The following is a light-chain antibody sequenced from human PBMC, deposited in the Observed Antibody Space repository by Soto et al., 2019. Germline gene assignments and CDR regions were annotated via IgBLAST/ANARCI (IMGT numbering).Light chain of an antibody. CDR3: CSYAGSYTVL. CDR2: DVS. J-gene: IGLJ2*01. V-gene: IGLV2-11*01. CDR1: SSDVGAYNY. Sequence: QSALTQPRSVSGSPGQSVTISCTGASSDVGAYNYVSWYQQHPGKAPKLMISDVSKRPSGVPDRFSGSKSGNTASLTISWLQAEDEADYYCCSYAGSYTVLFGGGTKLTVL.